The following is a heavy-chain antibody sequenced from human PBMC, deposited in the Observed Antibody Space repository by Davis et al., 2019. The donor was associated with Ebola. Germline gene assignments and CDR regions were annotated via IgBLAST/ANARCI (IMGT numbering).Heavy chain of an antibody. V-gene: IGHV3-21*04. J-gene: IGHJ4*02. CDR2: ISSSSNYI. D-gene: IGHD6-19*01. Sequence: PGGSLRLSCAASGFTFNSYTMNWVRQAPGKGLEWVSSISSSSNYIFYAESVKGRFTISRDNAKNSLYLQMKSLRPEDTALYYCARGGRYGSVAGGPAEHWGQGTLVTVSS. CDR3: ARGGRYGSVAGGPAEH. CDR1: GFTFNSYT.